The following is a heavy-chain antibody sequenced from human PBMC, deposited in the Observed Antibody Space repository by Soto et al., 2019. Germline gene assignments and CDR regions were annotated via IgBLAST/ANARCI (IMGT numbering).Heavy chain of an antibody. Sequence: AAVKVSCKASGYTFTSYDINWVRQATGQGLEWMGWMNPNSGNTGYAQKFQGRVTMTRNTSISTAYMELSSLRSEDTAVYYCARGSILAAFGRSDYWGQGTLVTVSS. V-gene: IGHV1-8*01. J-gene: IGHJ4*02. CDR3: ARGSILAAFGRSDY. CDR2: MNPNSGNT. CDR1: GYTFTSYD. D-gene: IGHD1-26*01.